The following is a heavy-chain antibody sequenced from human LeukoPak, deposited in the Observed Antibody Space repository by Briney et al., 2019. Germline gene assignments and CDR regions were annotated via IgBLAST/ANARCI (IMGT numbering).Heavy chain of an antibody. CDR3: ARVWRTATSGSNWFDP. J-gene: IGHJ5*02. Sequence: ASVKVSCKASGNTFTDYYMYWVRQAPGQGLEWMGWINPNSADTNYARKFQGRVTMTRDTSISTAYMELSSLRSDDTAVYYCARVWRTATSGSNWFDPWGQGTLVTVSS. CDR2: INPNSADT. CDR1: GNTFTDYY. V-gene: IGHV1-2*02. D-gene: IGHD2-2*01.